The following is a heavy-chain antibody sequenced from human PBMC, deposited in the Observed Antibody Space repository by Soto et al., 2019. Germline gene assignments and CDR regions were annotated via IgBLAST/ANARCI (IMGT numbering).Heavy chain of an antibody. D-gene: IGHD6-19*01. CDR2: ISGSGGST. CDR1: GFTFSSYA. J-gene: IGHJ6*03. CDR3: AKGSSSGWKNYYYYYYMDV. V-gene: IGHV3-23*01. Sequence: GGSLRLSCAASGFTFSSYAMSWVRQAPGKGLEWVSAISGSGGSTYYADSVKGRFTISRDNSKNTLYLQMNSLRAEDTAVYYCAKGSSSGWKNYYYYYYMDVWGKGTTVTVSS.